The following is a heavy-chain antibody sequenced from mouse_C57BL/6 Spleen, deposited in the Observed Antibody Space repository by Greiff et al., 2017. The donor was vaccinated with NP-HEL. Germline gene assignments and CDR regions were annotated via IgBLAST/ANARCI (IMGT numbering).Heavy chain of an antibody. Sequence: QVQLQQSGAELAKPGASVKLSCKASGYTFTSYWMHWVKQRPGQGLEWIGYINPSSGYTKYNQKFKDKATLTADKSSSTAYMQLSSLTYEDSAVYYCARENDGYYEGMDYWGQGTSVTVSS. J-gene: IGHJ4*01. CDR2: INPSSGYT. CDR3: ARENDGYYEGMDY. CDR1: GYTFTSYW. D-gene: IGHD2-3*01. V-gene: IGHV1-7*01.